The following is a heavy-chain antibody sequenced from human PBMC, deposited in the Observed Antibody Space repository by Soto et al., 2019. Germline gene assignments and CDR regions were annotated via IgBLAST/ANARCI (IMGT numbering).Heavy chain of an antibody. J-gene: IGHJ3*02. D-gene: IGHD2-8*01. CDR2: IYYSGST. Sequence: ASETLSLTCTVSGGSISSSSYYWGWIRQPPGKGLEWIGSIYYSGSTYYNPSLKSRVTISVDTSKNQFSLKLSSVTAADTAVYYCARQMGSGDAFDIWGQGTMVTVSS. CDR1: GGSISSSSYY. V-gene: IGHV4-39*01. CDR3: ARQMGSGDAFDI.